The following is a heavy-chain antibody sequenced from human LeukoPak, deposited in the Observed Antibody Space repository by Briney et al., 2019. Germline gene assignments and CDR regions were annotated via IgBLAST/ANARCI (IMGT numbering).Heavy chain of an antibody. CDR2: ISSSNTYI. CDR1: GFTFSSYS. V-gene: IGHV3-21*01. Sequence: GGSLRLSCAASGFTFSSYSMNWVRQAPGKCLEWVSSISSSNTYIYYADSVKGRFTISRDNAKKSLYLQMNSLRAEDTAIYYCASNYYDSGSYLYYFENWGQGTLVTVSS. D-gene: IGHD3-10*01. J-gene: IGHJ4*02. CDR3: ASNYYDSGSYLYYFEN.